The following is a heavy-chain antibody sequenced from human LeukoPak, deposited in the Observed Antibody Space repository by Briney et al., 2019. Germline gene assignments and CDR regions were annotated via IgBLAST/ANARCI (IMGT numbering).Heavy chain of an antibody. D-gene: IGHD6-13*01. Sequence: SETLSLTCTVSGGSISSGSYYWSWIRQPAGKGLEWIGRIHSSGSTNYNPSLKSRVTISVDTSKNQFSLKLSSVTAADTAVYFCARRNIAAFDIWGHGTMVTVSS. CDR2: IHSSGST. J-gene: IGHJ3*02. CDR1: GGSISSGSYY. V-gene: IGHV4-61*02. CDR3: ARRNIAAFDI.